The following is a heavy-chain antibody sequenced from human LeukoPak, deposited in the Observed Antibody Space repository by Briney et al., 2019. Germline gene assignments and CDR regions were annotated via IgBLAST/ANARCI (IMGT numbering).Heavy chain of an antibody. CDR2: IYYSGST. V-gene: IGHV4-59*08. Sequence: SETLSVTCTVSGGSISSYYWSWIRQPPGNGLEWIGYIYYSGSTNYNPSLKSRVTISVDTSKNQFSLKLSSVTAADTAVYYCARAPVTMVRGPNFDYWGQGTLVTVSS. CDR1: GGSISSYY. J-gene: IGHJ4*02. CDR3: ARAPVTMVRGPNFDY. D-gene: IGHD3-10*01.